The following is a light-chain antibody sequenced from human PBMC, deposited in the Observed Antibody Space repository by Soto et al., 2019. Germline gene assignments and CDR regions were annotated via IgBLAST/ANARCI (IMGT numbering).Light chain of an antibody. CDR2: DAS. Sequence: DIPMTQSPSTLSASVGDRVSFTCRASQSIKTWLAWYQQKPGRAPTLLIYDASTLESGVPSRFSGSGSGTEFTLTISSLQPDDIATYYCQQYDSLWTFGQGTKVEIK. J-gene: IGKJ1*01. CDR1: QSIKTW. V-gene: IGKV1-5*01. CDR3: QQYDSLWT.